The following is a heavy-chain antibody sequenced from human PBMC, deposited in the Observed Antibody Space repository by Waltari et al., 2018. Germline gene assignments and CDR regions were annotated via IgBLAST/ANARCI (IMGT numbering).Heavy chain of an antibody. CDR2: VYTSGST. D-gene: IGHD3-10*01. Sequence: QVQVQESGPGLVKPSETLSLKGKGAGASISNYFWSWIRQPAGKGLEWIGRVYTSGSTNYNPSLKSRVTMSIDTSKNQFSLKLSSVTAADTAVYYCVRDGGAIFDYWGQGTLVTVSS. CDR3: VRDGGAIFDY. V-gene: IGHV4-4*07. J-gene: IGHJ4*02. CDR1: GASISNYF.